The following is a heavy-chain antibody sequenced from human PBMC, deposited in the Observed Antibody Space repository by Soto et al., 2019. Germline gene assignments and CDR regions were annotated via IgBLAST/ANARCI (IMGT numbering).Heavy chain of an antibody. CDR3: ARASVGPPGGGSWTMPFDF. D-gene: IGHD2-15*01. Sequence: QVQLQESGPGLVKPSETLSLTCTVSGGSVSSYYWNWIRQPAGKGMEWFGRIYTGGSTNYNPSLKSRVTLSVDTSKNQFSLRLTSVTAADTAVYYCARASVGPPGGGSWTMPFDFWGHGTLVTVSS. V-gene: IGHV4-4*07. J-gene: IGHJ4*03. CDR2: IYTGGST. CDR1: GGSVSSYY.